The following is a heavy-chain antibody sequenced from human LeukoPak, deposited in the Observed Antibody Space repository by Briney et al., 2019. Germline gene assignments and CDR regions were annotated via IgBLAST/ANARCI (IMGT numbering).Heavy chain of an antibody. J-gene: IGHJ4*02. CDR3: ARDNLNYGEDY. Sequence: SETLSLTCTVSGASISRYSWSWIRQPAGKGLEWIGRINTSRSANYNPSLKSRVTMSADTSRNQVSLQLISVTAADTAVYYCARDNLNYGEDYWGQGTLVTVSS. V-gene: IGHV4-4*07. D-gene: IGHD1-7*01. CDR2: INTSRSA. CDR1: GASISRYS.